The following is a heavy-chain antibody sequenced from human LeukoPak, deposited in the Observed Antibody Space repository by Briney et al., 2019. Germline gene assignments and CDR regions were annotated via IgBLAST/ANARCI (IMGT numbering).Heavy chain of an antibody. V-gene: IGHV4-59*01. CDR1: GGSMNDYH. Sequence: SESLSLTCTVSGGSMNDYHWTWVRQPPGRGLEWIGYIFDIGNTNYNPSLKSRVTISLDTSKNQFSLRLNSVTAADTAVYYCAKGMMPDWFDPWGQGTLVTVSS. CDR2: IFDIGNT. D-gene: IGHD2-2*01. CDR3: AKGMMPDWFDP. J-gene: IGHJ5*02.